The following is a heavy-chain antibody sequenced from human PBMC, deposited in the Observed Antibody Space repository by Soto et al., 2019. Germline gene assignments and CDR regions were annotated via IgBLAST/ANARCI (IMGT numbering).Heavy chain of an antibody. Sequence: TSETLSLTCAVSGGSISSSNWWSWVRQPPGKGLEWIGEIHHSGSTNYNPSLKSRVTISVDKSENQFSLKLSSVTAADTAVYYCARGSHPEWERYYYYGMDVWGQGTTVTVSS. CDR3: ARGSHPEWERYYYYGMDV. CDR1: GGSISSSNW. CDR2: IHHSGST. V-gene: IGHV4-4*02. J-gene: IGHJ6*02. D-gene: IGHD1-26*01.